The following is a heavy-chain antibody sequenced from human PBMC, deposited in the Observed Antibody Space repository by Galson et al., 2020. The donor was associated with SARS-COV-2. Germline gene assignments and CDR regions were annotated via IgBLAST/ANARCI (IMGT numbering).Heavy chain of an antibody. J-gene: IGHJ4*02. V-gene: IGHV1-8*01. CDR2: MNPNSGNT. CDR1: GYTFSDYD. Sequence: GESLKISCKASGYTFSDYDINWVRQATGQGLEWMGWMNPNSGNTGYAQKFQGRVTMTRNTSISTAYMESSLRSEDTAVYYCARGQGSSGWWFDYWGQGTLVTVSS. CDR3: ARGQGSSGWWFDY. D-gene: IGHD6-19*01.